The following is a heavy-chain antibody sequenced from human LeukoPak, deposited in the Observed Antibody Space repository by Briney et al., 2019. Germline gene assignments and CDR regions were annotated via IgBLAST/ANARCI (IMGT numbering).Heavy chain of an antibody. J-gene: IGHJ4*02. CDR2: IIPIFGTA. CDR3: ASGWGLNGDGYTGQLDY. CDR1: GGTFSSYA. V-gene: IGHV1-69*05. D-gene: IGHD5-24*01. Sequence: GASLKVSCKPSGGTFSSYAISWVRQAPGQGLEWMGGIIPIFGTANYAQKFQGRVTITTDESTSTAYMELSSLRSEDTAVYYCASGWGLNGDGYTGQLDYWGQGTLVTVSS.